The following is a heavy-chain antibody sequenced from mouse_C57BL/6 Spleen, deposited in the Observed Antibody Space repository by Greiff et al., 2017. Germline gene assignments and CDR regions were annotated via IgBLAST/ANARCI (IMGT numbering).Heavy chain of an antibody. J-gene: IGHJ1*03. CDR2: IYPRSGNT. Sequence: QVQLQQSGAEVARPGASVKLSCKASGYTFTSYGISWVKQRTGQGLEWIGEIYPRSGNTYYNEKFKGKATLTADKSSSTAYMELRSLTSEDSAVYFCARWDTTVVEDWYFDVWGTGTTVTVSS. CDR3: ARWDTTVVEDWYFDV. D-gene: IGHD1-1*01. V-gene: IGHV1-81*01. CDR1: GYTFTSYG.